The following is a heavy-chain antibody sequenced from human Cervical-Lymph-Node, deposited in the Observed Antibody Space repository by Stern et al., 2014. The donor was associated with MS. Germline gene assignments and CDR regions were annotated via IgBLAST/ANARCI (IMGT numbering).Heavy chain of an antibody. D-gene: IGHD3-3*01. CDR3: ARGITIFGEGK. Sequence: EVQLVESGGHLVQPGGSLRLSCAASGFTFSSYNMNWVRQAPGQGLEWISFISGFSRTIYYADSVRGRFTISRDNANNSLYLQMNSLRVEDTAVYYCARGITIFGEGKWGQGTLVTVSS. V-gene: IGHV3-48*01. J-gene: IGHJ4*02. CDR2: ISGFSRTI. CDR1: GFTFSSYN.